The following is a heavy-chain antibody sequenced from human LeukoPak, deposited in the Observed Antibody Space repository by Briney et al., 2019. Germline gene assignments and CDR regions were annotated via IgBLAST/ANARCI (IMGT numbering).Heavy chain of an antibody. CDR2: ISNGGDYI. V-gene: IGHV3-21*06. CDR3: ARGCSGGTCYYWGTYYFDS. J-gene: IGHJ4*02. D-gene: IGHD2-15*01. Sequence: PGGSLRLSCAASGFTFRGYSMNWVRQAPGKGLEWVASISNGGDYIYYTDSVKGRFTISRDDAKDSLYLQMNSLRVEDTAVYYCARGCSGGTCYYWGTYYFDSWGQGALVTVSS. CDR1: GFTFRGYS.